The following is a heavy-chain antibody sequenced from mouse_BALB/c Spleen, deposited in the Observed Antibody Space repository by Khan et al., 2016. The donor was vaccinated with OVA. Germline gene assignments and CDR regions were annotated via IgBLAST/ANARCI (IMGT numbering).Heavy chain of an antibody. CDR3: ASHLTGSFAY. Sequence: EVELVESGGDLVKPGGSLKFSCAASGFTFSSYSMSWVRQTPDKRLEWVATISSGGDYTYYSDNVKGRFTISRANDKNTLYMQMSSLKSEDTAMXYCASHLTGSFAYWGQGTLVTVSA. J-gene: IGHJ3*01. V-gene: IGHV5-6*01. D-gene: IGHD4-1*01. CDR1: GFTFSSYS. CDR2: ISSGGDYT.